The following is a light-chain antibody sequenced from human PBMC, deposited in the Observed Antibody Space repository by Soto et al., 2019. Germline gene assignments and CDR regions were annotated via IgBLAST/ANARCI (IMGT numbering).Light chain of an antibody. CDR3: QQYNTYPWT. CDR2: DAS. J-gene: IGKJ1*01. Sequence: DIQIAHCPSSLPESVGDRVTITCRASQGISNYLAWYQQMPGKAPKLLIYDASSLHSGVPSRFSGSGSGTEFTLTISSLQPDDFATYYCQQYNTYPWTFGQGTKVDI. CDR1: QGISNY. V-gene: IGKV1-16*01.